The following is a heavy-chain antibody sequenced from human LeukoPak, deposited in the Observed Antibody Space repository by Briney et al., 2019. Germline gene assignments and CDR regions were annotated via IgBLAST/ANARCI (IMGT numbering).Heavy chain of an antibody. CDR2: IYYSGST. V-gene: IGHV4-61*01. CDR1: GVSFSSGSYY. CDR3: ASGYSYGYYYYGMDV. D-gene: IGHD5-18*01. J-gene: IGHJ6*02. Sequence: PSETLSLTCTVSGVSFSSGSYYWSWIRQPPGKGLEWIGYIYYSGSTNYNPSLKSRVTISVDTSKNQFSLKLSSVTAADTAVYYCASGYSYGYYYYGMDVWGQGTTVTVSS.